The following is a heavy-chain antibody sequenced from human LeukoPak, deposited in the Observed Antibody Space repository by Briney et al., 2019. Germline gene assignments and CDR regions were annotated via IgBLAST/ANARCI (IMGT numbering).Heavy chain of an antibody. Sequence: SQTLSLTCTVSGGSISNGSNYWSWIRQPAGKGLEWIGRIYSRGATDYNPSLKSRVTISINTSKNQFSLKLSSVTAADTAVYYCARVRTYYDYVWGSYRQKYNWFDPWGQGTLVTVSS. CDR1: GGSISNGSNY. D-gene: IGHD3-16*02. CDR3: ARVRTYYDYVWGSYRQKYNWFDP. CDR2: IYSRGAT. V-gene: IGHV4-61*02. J-gene: IGHJ5*02.